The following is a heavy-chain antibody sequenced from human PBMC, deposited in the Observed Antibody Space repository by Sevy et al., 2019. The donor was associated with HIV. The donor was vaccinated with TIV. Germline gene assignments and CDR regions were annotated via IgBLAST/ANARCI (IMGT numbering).Heavy chain of an antibody. J-gene: IGHJ4*02. CDR2: ISGRGGST. CDR3: AKDLGAAAAPYYFDY. CDR1: GFTFSSYA. V-gene: IGHV3-23*01. Sequence: GGSLRLSCAASGFTFSSYAMSWVRQAPGKGLEWVSAISGRGGSTYYADSVKGRFTNSRDNFKNTLYLQMNSLSAEDTAVYYCAKDLGAAAAPYYFDYWGQGTLVTVSS. D-gene: IGHD6-13*01.